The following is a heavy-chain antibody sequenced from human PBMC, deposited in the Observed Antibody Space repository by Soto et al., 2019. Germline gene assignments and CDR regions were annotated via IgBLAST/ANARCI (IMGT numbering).Heavy chain of an antibody. CDR1: GGSFSGYY. J-gene: IGHJ5*02. CDR3: ARIAARPAA. Sequence: SETLSLTCAVYGGSFSGYYWSWIRQPPGKGLEWIGEINHSGSTNYNPSLKSRVTISVDTSKNQFSLKLSSVTAADTAVYYCARIAARPAAWGQGTLVTVSS. V-gene: IGHV4-34*01. D-gene: IGHD6-6*01. CDR2: INHSGST.